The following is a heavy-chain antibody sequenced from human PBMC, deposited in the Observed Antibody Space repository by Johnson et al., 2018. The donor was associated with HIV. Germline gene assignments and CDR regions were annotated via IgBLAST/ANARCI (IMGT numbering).Heavy chain of an antibody. V-gene: IGHV3-66*01. Sequence: MQLVESGGALVQPGGSLRLSCAASGFTVSSNSMTWVRQAPGQGLEWVSLIYRGGSTYYADSVTGRFTISRDNSKNTLYLQMNSLRAEDTAVYYCARSGYCTTSSCTDDAFDIWGQGTMVTVSS. CDR2: IYRGGST. D-gene: IGHD2-2*01. CDR1: GFTVSSNS. J-gene: IGHJ3*02. CDR3: ARSGYCTTSSCTDDAFDI.